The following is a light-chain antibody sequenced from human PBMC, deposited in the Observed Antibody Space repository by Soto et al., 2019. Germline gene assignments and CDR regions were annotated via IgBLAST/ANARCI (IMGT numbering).Light chain of an antibody. CDR1: QSIHTW. CDR2: DAS. V-gene: IGKV1-5*01. CDR3: QQYNSSPWT. Sequence: IQMTQSPSTLSASIGDRVIITCRARQSIHTWLAWYQQKPGKAPKLLIYDASSLESGVPSRFSGSGSGTEFTLTISSLQSDDFAIYYCQQYNSSPWTFGPGTQVEVK. J-gene: IGKJ1*01.